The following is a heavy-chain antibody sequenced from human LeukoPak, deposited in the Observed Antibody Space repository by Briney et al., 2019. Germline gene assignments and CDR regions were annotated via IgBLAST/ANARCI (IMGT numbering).Heavy chain of an antibody. CDR1: GFTFDDYG. V-gene: IGHV3-74*01. CDR3: ARRGASTGAFDY. CDR2: INSDVSST. J-gene: IGHJ4*02. Sequence: PGGSLRLSCAASGFTFDDYGMSWVRQAPGKGLVWVSRINSDVSSTSYADSVKGRFTISRDNAKNTLYLQMNSLRAEDTAVYYCARRGASTGAFDYWGQGTLVTVSS. D-gene: IGHD1-26*01.